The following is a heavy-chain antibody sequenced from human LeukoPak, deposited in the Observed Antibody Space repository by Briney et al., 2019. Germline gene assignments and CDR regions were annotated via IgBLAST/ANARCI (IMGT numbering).Heavy chain of an antibody. CDR2: IYYSGST. V-gene: IGHV4-59*12. Sequence: SETLSLTCTVSGGSISSYYWSWIRQPPGKGLEWIGYIYYSGSTNYNPSLKSRVTISVDTSKNQFSLKLSSVTAADTAVYYCARRWELPHDAFDIWGQGTMVTVSS. CDR1: GGSISSYY. CDR3: ARRWELPHDAFDI. D-gene: IGHD1-26*01. J-gene: IGHJ3*02.